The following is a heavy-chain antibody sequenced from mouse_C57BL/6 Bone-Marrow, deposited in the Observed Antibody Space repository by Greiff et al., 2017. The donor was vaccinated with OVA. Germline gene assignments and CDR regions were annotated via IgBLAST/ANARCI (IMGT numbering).Heavy chain of an antibody. CDR2: IYPGSGST. Sequence: QVQLKQPGAELVKPGASVKMSCKASGYTFTSYWITWVKQRPGQGLEWIGDIYPGSGSTNYNEKFKSKATLTVDTSSSTAYMQLSSLTSEDSAVYFCARAYYGSSPFAYWGQGTRVTVSA. J-gene: IGHJ3*01. CDR1: GYTFTSYW. V-gene: IGHV1-55*01. CDR3: ARAYYGSSPFAY. D-gene: IGHD1-1*01.